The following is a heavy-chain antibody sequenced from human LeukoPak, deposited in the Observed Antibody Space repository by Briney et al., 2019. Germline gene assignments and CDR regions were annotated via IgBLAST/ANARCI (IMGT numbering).Heavy chain of an antibody. CDR3: ASNRGYDYGYE. Sequence: GRSLRLSCAASGFTLGSSAMHWVRQAPGKGLEWVAVISNDGNDKYHADSVKGRFTISRDNPKNTLYLQMNSLRAEDTAVYFCASNRGYDYGYEWGQETLVTVSS. CDR1: GFTLGSSA. CDR2: ISNDGNDK. V-gene: IGHV3-30-3*01. D-gene: IGHD3-16*01. J-gene: IGHJ4*02.